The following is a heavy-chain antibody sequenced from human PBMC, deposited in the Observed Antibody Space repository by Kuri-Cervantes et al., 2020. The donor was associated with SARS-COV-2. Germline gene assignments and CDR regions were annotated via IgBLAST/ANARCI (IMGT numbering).Heavy chain of an antibody. Sequence: GESLKISCAASGFTFSSYGMHWVRQAPGKGLEWVAVISYDGSNKYYADSVKGRFTISRDNSKNTLYLQMNSLRAEDTAVYYCTRDDFWSGYSDYWGQGTLVTVSS. D-gene: IGHD3-3*01. CDR3: TRDDFWSGYSDY. CDR2: ISYDGSNK. J-gene: IGHJ4*02. CDR1: GFTFSSYG. V-gene: IGHV3-30*03.